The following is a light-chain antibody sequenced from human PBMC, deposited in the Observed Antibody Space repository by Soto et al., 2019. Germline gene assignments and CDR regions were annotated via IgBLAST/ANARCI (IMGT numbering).Light chain of an antibody. J-gene: IGKJ1*01. V-gene: IGKV2-30*01. CDR3: MQGTHWPWT. CDR1: QSLVYSDGFTY. Sequence: DVGMTQTPLSLPVTLGQPASISCRSSQSLVYSDGFTYLNWFHQRPGQSPRRLIYKVSNRDSGVPDRISGSGSGTGFTLRISRVEAEDVGIYYCMQGTHWPWTFGQGTKVDIK. CDR2: KVS.